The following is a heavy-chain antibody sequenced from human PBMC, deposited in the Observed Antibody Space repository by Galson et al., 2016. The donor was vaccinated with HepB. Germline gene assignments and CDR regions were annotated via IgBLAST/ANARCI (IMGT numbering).Heavy chain of an antibody. D-gene: IGHD3-10*01. CDR1: GFTFRNYA. V-gene: IGHV3-23*01. CDR2: ISGSGGRT. CDR3: AKDHSGMDPWDFDL. J-gene: IGHJ2*01. Sequence: SLRLSCAVSGFTFRNYAISWVRQAPGKGLEWVSAISGSGGRTDYSESVKGRFTISRDNSKNTLYLQMNSLRAEDTAVYYCAKDHSGMDPWDFDLWGRGTLVSVSS.